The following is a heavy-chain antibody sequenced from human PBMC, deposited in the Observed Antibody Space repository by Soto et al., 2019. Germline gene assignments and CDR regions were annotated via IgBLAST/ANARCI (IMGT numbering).Heavy chain of an antibody. CDR1: GFTFRSYN. V-gene: IGHV3-48*01. J-gene: IGHJ6*03. CDR2: INTRSSIT. CDR3: ATVLQGAPRNSYYYYLAV. Sequence: EVQLVESGGGLVQSGGSLRLSCAASGFTFRSYNINWVRQAPGKGLEWISYINTRSSITFHADSVKGRFTISTDNAKNSLYLPMNSLIAEDTAVYYCATVLQGAPRNSYYYYLAVCGMGTTVTVSS.